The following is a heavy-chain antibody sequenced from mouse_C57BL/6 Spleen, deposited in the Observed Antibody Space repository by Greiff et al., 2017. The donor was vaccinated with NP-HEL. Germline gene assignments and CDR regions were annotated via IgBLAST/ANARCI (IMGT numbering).Heavy chain of an antibody. Sequence: VQLQQSGPELVKPGASVKISCKASGYTFTDYYMNWVKQSHGKSLEWIGDINPNNGGTSYNQKFKGKATLTVDKSSSTAYMELRSLTSEDSAVYYCARPSYDGYYERVYFDVWGTGTTVTVSS. CDR2: INPNNGGT. CDR1: GYTFTDYY. J-gene: IGHJ1*03. D-gene: IGHD2-3*01. CDR3: ARPSYDGYYERVYFDV. V-gene: IGHV1-26*01.